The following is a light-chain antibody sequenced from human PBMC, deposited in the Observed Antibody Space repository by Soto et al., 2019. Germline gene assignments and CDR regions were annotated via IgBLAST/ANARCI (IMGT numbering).Light chain of an antibody. V-gene: IGKV1-5*01. J-gene: IGKJ1*01. CDR3: QHYNSYPRT. CDR2: DAS. CDR1: QSISSW. Sequence: DIRMTQSPSTLSASVGDRVTITCRASQSISSWLAWYQQKPGKAPKLLIYDASSLESGVPSRFSGSGSGTEFTLTISSLQPDDFATYYCQHYNSYPRTFGQGTKVEIK.